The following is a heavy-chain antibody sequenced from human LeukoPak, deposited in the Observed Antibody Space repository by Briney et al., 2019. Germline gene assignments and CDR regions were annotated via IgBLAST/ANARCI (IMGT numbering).Heavy chain of an antibody. J-gene: IGHJ3*02. Sequence: GGSLRLSCAAPGXTFSXYAXXWXXXAXGXXLXXXXXISSGGSTYYADSVKGRFTISRDNSKSSMYLQMNSLRAEDTAVYYCAKAYSGNSPYDAFDIWGQGTMVTVSS. CDR3: AKAYSGNSPYDAFDI. CDR2: ISSGGST. CDR1: GXTFSXYA. D-gene: IGHD4-23*01. V-gene: IGHV3-23*01.